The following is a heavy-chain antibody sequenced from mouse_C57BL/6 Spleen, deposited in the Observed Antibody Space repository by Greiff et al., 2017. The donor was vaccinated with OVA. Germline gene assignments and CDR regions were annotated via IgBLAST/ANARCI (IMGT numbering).Heavy chain of an antibody. V-gene: IGHV1-42*01. CDR3: ARGDDGYYEGYY. CDR2: INPSTGGT. J-gene: IGHJ2*01. CDR1: GYSFTGYY. D-gene: IGHD2-3*01. Sequence: VQLKQSGPELVKPGASVKISCKASGYSFTGYYMNWVKQSPEKSLEWIGEINPSTGGTTYNQKFKAKATLTVDKSSSTAYMQLKSLTSEDSAVYYCARGDDGYYEGYYWGQGTTLTVSS.